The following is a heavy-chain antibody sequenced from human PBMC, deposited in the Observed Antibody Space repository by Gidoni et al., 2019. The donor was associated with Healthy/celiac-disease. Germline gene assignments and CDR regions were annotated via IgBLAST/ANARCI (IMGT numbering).Heavy chain of an antibody. CDR3: ARDSTVTLDY. Sequence: QVQLVESGGGVVQPGRSLSLSCAASGFTFSSYAMHWVRQAPGKGLEWVAVISYDGSNKYYADSVKGRFTISRDNSKNTLYLQMNSLRAEDTAVYYCARDSTVTLDYWGQGTLVTVSS. V-gene: IGHV3-30-3*01. CDR2: ISYDGSNK. CDR1: GFTFSSYA. J-gene: IGHJ4*02. D-gene: IGHD4-17*01.